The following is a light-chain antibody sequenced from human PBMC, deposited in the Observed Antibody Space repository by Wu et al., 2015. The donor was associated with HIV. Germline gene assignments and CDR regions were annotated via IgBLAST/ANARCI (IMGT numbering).Light chain of an antibody. CDR2: GAS. CDR3: QQYGSSPIFT. V-gene: IGKV3-20*01. J-gene: IGKJ3*01. Sequence: EIVMTQSPATLSVSPGERATLSCRASQSVSSSYLAWYQQKPGQAPRLLIYGASSRATGIPDRFSGSGSGTDFTLTISRLEPEDFAVYYCQQYGSSPIFTFGLDQSGYQT. CDR1: QSVSSSY.